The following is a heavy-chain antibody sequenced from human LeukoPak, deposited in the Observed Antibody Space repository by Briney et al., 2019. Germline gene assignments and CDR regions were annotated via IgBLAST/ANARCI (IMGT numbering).Heavy chain of an antibody. V-gene: IGHV1-69*05. CDR2: IIPIFGTA. CDR1: GGTFSSYA. D-gene: IGHD3-16*01. Sequence: AASVKVSCKAYGGTFSSYAISWVRQAPGQGLEWMGGIIPIFGTANYAQKFQGRVTMTTDTSASTAYMELRSLRSDDTAMYYCARGVYMDVWGKGTTVTVSS. CDR3: ARGVYMDV. J-gene: IGHJ6*03.